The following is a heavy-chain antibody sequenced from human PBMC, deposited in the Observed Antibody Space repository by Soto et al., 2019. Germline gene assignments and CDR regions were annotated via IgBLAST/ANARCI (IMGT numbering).Heavy chain of an antibody. V-gene: IGHV4-4*02. CDR2: VYHSGTT. J-gene: IGHJ3*01. D-gene: IGHD6-6*01. Sequence: QVLLQEPGPGLVKPSGTLSLTCTVSGGSVTTSKWWSWVRQTPGKGLEWIGEVYHSGTTNYNPSLEGGVTISVDKSNNQFSLRLTSVTAADTAIYFCARARVTVAARPDAFDVWGQGTLVTVSS. CDR1: GGSVTTSKW. CDR3: ARARVTVAARPDAFDV.